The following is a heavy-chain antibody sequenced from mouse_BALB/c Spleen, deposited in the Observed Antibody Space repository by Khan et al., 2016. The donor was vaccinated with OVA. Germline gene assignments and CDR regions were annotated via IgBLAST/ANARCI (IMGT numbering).Heavy chain of an antibody. Sequence: QIQLVQSGPELKKPGETVRISCKASGYTFTTAGMQWVQKMPGKGLKWIGWINTHSGVPKYAEDFKGRFVFSLETSASTAYLQLTNLKNEDTATDFCARGGAAFYRNDGGAMDSWGQGTSVTVSS. D-gene: IGHD2-14*01. CDR2: INTHSGVP. CDR1: GYTFTTAG. V-gene: IGHV9-4*02. CDR3: ARGGAAFYRNDGGAMDS. J-gene: IGHJ4*01.